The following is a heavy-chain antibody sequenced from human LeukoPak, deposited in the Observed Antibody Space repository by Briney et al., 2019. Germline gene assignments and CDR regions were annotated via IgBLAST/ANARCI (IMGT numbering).Heavy chain of an antibody. J-gene: IGHJ6*02. CDR3: ARMGSRYSSSPPDYYYYFYGMDV. CDR1: GGSISSNY. Sequence: SETLSLTCTVSGGSISSNYWSWIRQPPGKGLEWIGYIYYSGSTNYNPSLKSRVTISVDTSKNQFSLKLSSVTAADTAVYYCARMGSRYSSSPPDYYYYFYGMDVWGQGTTVTVSS. V-gene: IGHV4-59*08. CDR2: IYYSGST. D-gene: IGHD6-13*01.